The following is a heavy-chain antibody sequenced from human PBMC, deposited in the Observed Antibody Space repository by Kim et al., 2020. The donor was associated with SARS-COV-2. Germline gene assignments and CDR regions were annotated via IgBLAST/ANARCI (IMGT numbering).Heavy chain of an antibody. V-gene: IGHV3-7*01. J-gene: IGHJ4*02. CDR2: IKQDGSEK. CDR3: ARDPYPYYYDSSGYYPFDY. CDR1: GFTFSSYW. D-gene: IGHD3-22*01. Sequence: GGSLRLSCAASGFTFSSYWMSWVRQAPGKGLEWVANIKQDGSEKYYVDSVKGRFTISRDNAKNSLYLQMNSLRAEDTAVYYCARDPYPYYYDSSGYYPFDYWGQGTLVTVSS.